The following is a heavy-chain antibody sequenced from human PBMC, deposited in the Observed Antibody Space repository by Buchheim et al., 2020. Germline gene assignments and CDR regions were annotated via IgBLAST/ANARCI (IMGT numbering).Heavy chain of an antibody. CDR3: AKDLSLVVVPAATYYYGMDV. V-gene: IGHV3-30*18. CDR2: ISYDGSNK. Sequence: QVQLVESGGGVVQPGRSLRLSCAASGFTFSSYGMHWVRQAPGKGLEWVAVISYDGSNKYYADSVKGRLTISRDNSKNTLYLQMNSLRAEDTAVYYCAKDLSLVVVPAATYYYGMDVWGQGTT. CDR1: GFTFSSYG. J-gene: IGHJ6*02. D-gene: IGHD2-2*01.